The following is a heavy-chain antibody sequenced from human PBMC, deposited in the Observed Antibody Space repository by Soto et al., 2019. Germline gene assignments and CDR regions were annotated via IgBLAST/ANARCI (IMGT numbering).Heavy chain of an antibody. J-gene: IGHJ6*02. Sequence: EEQLLESGGGLVQPGGSLRLSCATSKFTFSRYAMTWVRQAPGKGLEWVSSITESGGSTYYADSVKGRVTISRDNSENTVHLQMNALRAEDTARDYCVKAWSGNSGPCLDVWGQGTTVNVSS. CDR2: ITESGGST. CDR1: KFTFSRYA. D-gene: IGHD3-3*01. CDR3: VKAWSGNSGPCLDV. V-gene: IGHV3-23*01.